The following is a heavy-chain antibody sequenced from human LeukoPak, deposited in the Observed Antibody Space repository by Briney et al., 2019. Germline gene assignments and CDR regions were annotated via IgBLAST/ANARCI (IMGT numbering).Heavy chain of an antibody. J-gene: IGHJ4*02. D-gene: IGHD1-26*01. V-gene: IGHV4-39*01. CDR3: ARHVGSENYPRYVDY. CDR2: IFYSGST. Sequence: PSEIRCLTCTVHGGSISASSYDWGWICQPPGKRMEWIGSIFYSGSTFYNPSHKSRVTLSVDTSNNQFSLKLSSVTAADTAVYYCARHVGSENYPRYVDYWGQGPLVTVSS. CDR1: GGSISASSYD.